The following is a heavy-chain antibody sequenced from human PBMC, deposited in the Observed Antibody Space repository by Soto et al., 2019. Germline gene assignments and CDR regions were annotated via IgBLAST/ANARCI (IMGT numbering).Heavy chain of an antibody. CDR2: IYKTGST. Sequence: PSETLSLTCSVSCGSINSGGHYWSWIRQHPGKGLEWIGHIYKTGSTDFNPSLKDRLTISIDTSKNQFSLSLRSVTDADTAVYYCARDRIQFSVDVWGQGTTVTVSS. J-gene: IGHJ6*02. D-gene: IGHD5-18*01. CDR1: CGSINSGGHY. V-gene: IGHV4-31*03. CDR3: ARDRIQFSVDV.